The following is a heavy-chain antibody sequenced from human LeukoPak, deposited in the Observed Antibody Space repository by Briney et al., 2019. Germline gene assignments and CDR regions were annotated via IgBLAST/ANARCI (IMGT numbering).Heavy chain of an antibody. CDR3: ARDSRGAFDI. CDR1: GFTFTDYY. J-gene: IGHJ3*02. Sequence: GGSLRLSCAASGFTFTDYYVSWIRQAPGKGLEWLSYISPSGTTIFYAHSVKGRFTISRDNAENSLYLQMNSLRDEDTAVYHCARDSRGAFDIWGQGTMVSVSS. D-gene: IGHD3-10*01. V-gene: IGHV3-11*01. CDR2: ISPSGTTI.